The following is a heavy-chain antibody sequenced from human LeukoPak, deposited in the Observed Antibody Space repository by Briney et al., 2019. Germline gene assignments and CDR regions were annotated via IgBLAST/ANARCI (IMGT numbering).Heavy chain of an antibody. CDR1: GGSISRSYYY. Sequence: PSETLSLTCSVSGGSISRSYYYWGWIRQPPGKGLEWIGTIYYSGNTFYTPSLKSRVTLSVDTSKNQFSLKLSSVTAADTAVYYCARGRRPPDTAMVYYYYYYMDVWGKGTTVTVSS. CDR3: ARGRRPPDTAMVYYYYYYMDV. CDR2: IYYSGNT. J-gene: IGHJ6*03. V-gene: IGHV4-39*07. D-gene: IGHD5-18*01.